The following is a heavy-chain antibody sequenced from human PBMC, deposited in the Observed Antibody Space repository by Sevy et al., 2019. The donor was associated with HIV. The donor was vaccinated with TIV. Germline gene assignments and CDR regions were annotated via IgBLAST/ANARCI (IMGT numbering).Heavy chain of an antibody. V-gene: IGHV3-21*01. J-gene: IGHJ6*02. Sequence: GGSLRLSCAASGFTFSSYSMNWVRQAPGKGLEWVSSISSSSSYIYYADSVKGRFTISRDNAKNSLYLQMNSLRAEDTAVYYRASLGGSGDYYGMDVWGQGTTVTVSS. CDR1: GFTFSSYS. D-gene: IGHD1-26*01. CDR3: ASLGGSGDYYGMDV. CDR2: ISSSSSYI.